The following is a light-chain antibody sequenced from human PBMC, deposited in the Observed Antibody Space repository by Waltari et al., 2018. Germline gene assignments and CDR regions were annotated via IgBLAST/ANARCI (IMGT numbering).Light chain of an antibody. V-gene: IGLV2-14*03. J-gene: IGLJ2*01. CDR2: DVG. CDR3: TAYTASGTLV. CDR1: DSDCGSNNF. Sequence: QSALTQPASVSGSPGESITISCTGSDSDCGSNNFVSWYQHHPGTAPRVMVYDVGNRPSGVSHRFSGSKSGKTASLTVSGLQAEDEAHYYCTAYTASGTLVFGGGTKLTVL.